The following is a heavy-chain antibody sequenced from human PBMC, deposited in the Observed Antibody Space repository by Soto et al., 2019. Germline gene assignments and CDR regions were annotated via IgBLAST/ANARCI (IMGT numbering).Heavy chain of an antibody. V-gene: IGHV1-18*01. CDR1: GYTFTSYG. Sequence: ASVKVSCKASGYTFTSYGISWVRQAPGQGLEWMGWISAYNGNTNYAQKLQGRVTMTTDTSTSTAYMELRSLRSDDTAVYYCARDSGTVTTPRVFDYWGQGTLVTVSS. CDR3: ARDSGTVTTPRVFDY. J-gene: IGHJ4*02. CDR2: ISAYNGNT. D-gene: IGHD4-17*01.